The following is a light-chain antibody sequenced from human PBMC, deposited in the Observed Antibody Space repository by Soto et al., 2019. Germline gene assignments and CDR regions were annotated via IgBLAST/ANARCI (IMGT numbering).Light chain of an antibody. J-gene: IGKJ4*01. CDR1: QSLNSN. Sequence: EIVMTQSPATLSVSPGERATLSCRASQSLNSNLAWYQQKPGQAPRLLIYGALTRATGIPARFSGSGSGTEFTLTISSLQSEAFAVYYCQQYNNWPPGTFGGGTKVEIK. CDR2: GAL. V-gene: IGKV3-15*01. CDR3: QQYNNWPPGT.